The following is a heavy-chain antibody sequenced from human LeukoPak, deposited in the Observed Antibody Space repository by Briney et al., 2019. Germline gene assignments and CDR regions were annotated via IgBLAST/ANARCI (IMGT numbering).Heavy chain of an antibody. V-gene: IGHV3-30-3*01. J-gene: IGHJ4*02. D-gene: IGHD4-17*01. CDR1: GFTFSSYA. CDR3: ARGQLTVNPFDY. CDR2: ISYDGSNK. Sequence: PGRSLRPSCAASGFTFSSYAMHWVRQAPGKGLEWVAVISYDGSNKYYADSVKGRFTISRDNSKNTLYLQMNSLRAEDTAVYYCARGQLTVNPFDYWGQGTLVTVSS.